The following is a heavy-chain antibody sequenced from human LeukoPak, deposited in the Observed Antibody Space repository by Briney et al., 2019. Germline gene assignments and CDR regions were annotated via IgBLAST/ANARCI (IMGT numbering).Heavy chain of an antibody. V-gene: IGHV4-31*01. J-gene: IGHJ1*01. CDR3: ARDGAAAAGSYFQH. Sequence: PSQTLSLPCTVSGGSISSGGYYWSWIRQHPGKGLEWIGYIYYSGSTYYNPSLKSQVTISVDTSKNQFSLKLSSVTAADTAVYYCARDGAAAAGSYFQHWGQGTLVTVSS. CDR2: IYYSGST. D-gene: IGHD6-13*01. CDR1: GGSISSGGYY.